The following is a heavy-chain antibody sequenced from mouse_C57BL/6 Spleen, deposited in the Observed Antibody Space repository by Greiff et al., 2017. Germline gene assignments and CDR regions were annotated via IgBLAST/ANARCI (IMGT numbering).Heavy chain of an antibody. CDR2: IDPSDSYT. V-gene: IGHV1-69*01. J-gene: IGHJ1*03. Sequence: QVQLQQPGAELVMPGASVKLSCKASGYTFTSYWMHWVKQRPGQGLEWIGEIDPSDSYTNYNQKFKGKSTLTVDKSSSTAYMQLSSLESEDSAVYYCARGLDWDFDVWGTGTTVTVS. D-gene: IGHD3-1*01. CDR3: ARGLDWDFDV. CDR1: GYTFTSYW.